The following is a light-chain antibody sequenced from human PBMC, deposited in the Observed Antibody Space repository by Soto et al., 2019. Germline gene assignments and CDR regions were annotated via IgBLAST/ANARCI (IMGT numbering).Light chain of an antibody. CDR2: DNN. Sequence: QTVVTQPPSVSGAPGQRVTISCTGSNSNIGAGHAAQWYQQPPGTTPKLLIYDNNRRPSGVPVRFSGSRSGTSASLAITGLQAEDEADYYCQSYDNDLSVVFGGGTQLTVL. J-gene: IGLJ7*01. V-gene: IGLV1-40*01. CDR1: NSNIGAGHA. CDR3: QSYDNDLSVV.